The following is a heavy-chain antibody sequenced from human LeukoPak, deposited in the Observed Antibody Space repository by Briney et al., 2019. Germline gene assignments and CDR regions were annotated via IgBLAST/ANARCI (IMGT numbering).Heavy chain of an antibody. V-gene: IGHV3-7*01. D-gene: IGHD6-6*01. CDR1: GFTFSSYW. J-gene: IGHJ4*02. Sequence: GGSLRLSCAASGFTFSSYWMSWVRQAPGKGLEWVANIKQDGSEKYYVDSVKGRFTISRDNAKNSLYLQMNSLRAEDTAVYYCARDIEGDNSSRGYGGQGTLITVSS. CDR3: ARDIEGDNSSRGY. CDR2: IKQDGSEK.